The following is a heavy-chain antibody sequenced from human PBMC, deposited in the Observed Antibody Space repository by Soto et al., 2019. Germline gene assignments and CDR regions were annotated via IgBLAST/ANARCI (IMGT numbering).Heavy chain of an antibody. D-gene: IGHD6-13*01. CDR3: ARRLYSSQRGGYYYYYGMDV. CDR1: GYSFTSYW. J-gene: IGHJ6*02. CDR2: IDPSDSYT. V-gene: IGHV5-10-1*01. Sequence: PGESLKISCKGSGYSFTSYWISWVRQMPGKGLEWMGRIDPSDSYTNYSPSFQGHVTISADKSISTAYLQWSSLKASDTAMYYCARRLYSSQRGGYYYYYGMDVWGQGTTVTVSS.